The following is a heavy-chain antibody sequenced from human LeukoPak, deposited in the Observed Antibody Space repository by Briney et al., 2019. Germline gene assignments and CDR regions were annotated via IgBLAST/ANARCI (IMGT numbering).Heavy chain of an antibody. CDR1: GFTFSSYW. J-gene: IGHJ3*02. V-gene: IGHV3-7*03. CDR2: IKPDGSEK. Sequence: GGSLRLSCAASGFTFSSYWMSWVRQAPGKGLEWVANIKPDGSEKHYVDSVKGRLTIARDNARNSLYLQMNSLRAEDTAVYYCARGDYYGSGSYYHDAFDIWGQGTMVTVSS. CDR3: ARGDYYGSGSYYHDAFDI. D-gene: IGHD3-10*01.